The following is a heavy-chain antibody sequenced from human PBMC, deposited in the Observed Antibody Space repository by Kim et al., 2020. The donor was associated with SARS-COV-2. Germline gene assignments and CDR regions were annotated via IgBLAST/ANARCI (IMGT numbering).Heavy chain of an antibody. CDR2: IIPIFGTA. V-gene: IGHV1-69*13. Sequence: SVKVSCKASGGTFSSYAISWVRQAPGQGLEWMGGIIPIFGTANYAQKFQGRVTITADESTSTAYMELSSLRSEDTAVYYCARALPHMVRGVDYYYYGMDVWGQGTTVTVSS. D-gene: IGHD3-10*01. CDR3: ARALPHMVRGVDYYYYGMDV. CDR1: GGTFSSYA. J-gene: IGHJ6*02.